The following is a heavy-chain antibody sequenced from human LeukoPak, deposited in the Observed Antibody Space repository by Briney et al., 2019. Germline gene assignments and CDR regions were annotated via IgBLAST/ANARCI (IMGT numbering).Heavy chain of an antibody. V-gene: IGHV1-46*01. Sequence: ASVKVSCKASGYRFTSYDMHWVRQAPGQGLEWMGIINPSGGSTSYAQRFQGRVAMTRDTSTTTVYMEVNSLTSEDTAVYFCARDGPTAAPFEYWGQGTLVTVSS. CDR1: GYRFTSYD. CDR3: ARDGPTAAPFEY. CDR2: INPSGGST. J-gene: IGHJ4*02. D-gene: IGHD2-2*01.